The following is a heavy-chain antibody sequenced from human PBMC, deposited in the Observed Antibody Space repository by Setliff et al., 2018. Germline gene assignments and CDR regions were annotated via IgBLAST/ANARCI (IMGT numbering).Heavy chain of an antibody. CDR3: ARDGPLYDNFWNAPGYMDV. Sequence: GESLKISCAASGFTFSSYGMNWVRQAPGTGLEWVAIVSYDGRNKYYADSVKGRCTISRDNSKNTVSLQMNSLRPEDTAVYYCARDGPLYDNFWNAPGYMDVWGKGTTVTVSS. D-gene: IGHD3-3*01. CDR1: GFTFSSYG. V-gene: IGHV3-30*03. J-gene: IGHJ6*03. CDR2: VSYDGRNK.